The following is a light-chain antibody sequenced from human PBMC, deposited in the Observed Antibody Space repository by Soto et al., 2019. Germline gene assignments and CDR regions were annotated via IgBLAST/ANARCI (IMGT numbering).Light chain of an antibody. Sequence: EIVLTLSPATLSVSPGERAPLYCRASQSVSSNLAWYQQKPGQAPRLLIYGASTRATGIPARFSGSGSGTDFTLTITRLEPEDSAVYFCQQYTGPPTTFGQGARLEI. CDR1: QSVSSN. CDR2: GAS. CDR3: QQYTGPPTT. V-gene: IGKV3D-15*01. J-gene: IGKJ5*01.